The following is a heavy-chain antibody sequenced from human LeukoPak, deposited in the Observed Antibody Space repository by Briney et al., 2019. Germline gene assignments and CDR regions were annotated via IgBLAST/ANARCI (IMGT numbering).Heavy chain of an antibody. CDR1: GSFSSYS. D-gene: IGHD1-26*01. CDR2: IYSGGST. Sequence: GGSLRLSCAASGSFSSYSMNWVRQAPGKGLEWVSVIYSGGSTYYADSVKGRFTISRDNSKSTLYLQMNGLRAEDTAVYYCARFIRELDAFDIWGQGTMVTVSS. V-gene: IGHV3-53*01. CDR3: ARFIRELDAFDI. J-gene: IGHJ3*02.